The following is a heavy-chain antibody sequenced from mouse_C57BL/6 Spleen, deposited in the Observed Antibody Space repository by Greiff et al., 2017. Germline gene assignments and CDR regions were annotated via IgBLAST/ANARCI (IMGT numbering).Heavy chain of an antibody. CDR2: IYPGSGST. CDR3: ARILYGSGYFDY. CDR1: GYTFTSYW. Sequence: QVQLQQPGAELVKPGASVKMSCKASGYTFTSYWITWVKQRPGQGLEWIGDIYPGSGSTNYNEKFKSKATLTVDTSSSTAYMQLSSLTSEDSAVYYCARILYGSGYFDYWGQGTTLTVSS. J-gene: IGHJ2*01. D-gene: IGHD1-1*01. V-gene: IGHV1-55*01.